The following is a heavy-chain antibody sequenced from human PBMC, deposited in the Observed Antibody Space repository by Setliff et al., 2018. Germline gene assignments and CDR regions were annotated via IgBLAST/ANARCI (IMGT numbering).Heavy chain of an antibody. CDR1: GGTFSDYY. D-gene: IGHD6-6*01. CDR3: ARGRNTAARLLDS. Sequence: SETLSLTCAAYGGTFSDYYWTWIRQPPGKGLEWVGEINHRGSTTYNPSLKSRVTISVDTSKDQFSLKVISMTAADTAVYYCARGRNTAARLLDSWGQGTLVTVSS. CDR2: INHRGST. V-gene: IGHV4-34*01. J-gene: IGHJ4*02.